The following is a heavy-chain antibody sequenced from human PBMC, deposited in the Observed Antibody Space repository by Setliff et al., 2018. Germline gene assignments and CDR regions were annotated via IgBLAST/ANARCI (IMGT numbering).Heavy chain of an antibody. CDR3: ASPSDSGDYFYYYYMDV. CDR2: INPNSGGT. CDR1: GYTFNGYY. Sequence: ASVKVSCKASGYTFNGYYMYWVRQAPGQGLEWMGWINPNSGGTNYAQQFQGRVTMTRDTSISTVYMELSRLGSDDTAIYYCASPSDSGDYFYYYYMDVWGKGTTVTVSS. J-gene: IGHJ6*03. D-gene: IGHD3-22*01. V-gene: IGHV1-2*02.